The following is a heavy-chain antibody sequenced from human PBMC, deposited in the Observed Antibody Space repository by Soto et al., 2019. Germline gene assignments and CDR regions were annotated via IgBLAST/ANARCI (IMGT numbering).Heavy chain of an antibody. CDR2: ISAGGGTT. D-gene: IGHD3-9*01. CDR1: GFTFDTNG. V-gene: IGHV3-23*01. Sequence: EVQLLDSGGGLVQPGGSLRLSCAASGFTFDTNGMTWVRQVPGKGLEWVSAISAGGGTTYYADPVKGRFTISRDNSKNMLYLQMNNLRVEDTAVYYCAKVPRNFAWRLELDYFDYWGQGTPVTVSS. CDR3: AKVPRNFAWRLELDYFDY. J-gene: IGHJ4*02.